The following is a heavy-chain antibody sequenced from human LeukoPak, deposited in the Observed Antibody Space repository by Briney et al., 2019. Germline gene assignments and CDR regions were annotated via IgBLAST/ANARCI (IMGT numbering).Heavy chain of an antibody. D-gene: IGHD3-22*01. CDR1: GDSISYFY. V-gene: IGHV4-4*07. J-gene: IGHJ4*02. Sequence: SETLSLTCSVSGDSISYFYWSWIRQAAGKGLEWIGRISGSGSTDYNASLKSRVTMSVDTSKNQLSLKVISVTAADTAVYYCARHVYYYDSSGPRPEYYFDYWGQGTLVTVSS. CDR2: ISGSGST. CDR3: ARHVYYYDSSGPRPEYYFDY.